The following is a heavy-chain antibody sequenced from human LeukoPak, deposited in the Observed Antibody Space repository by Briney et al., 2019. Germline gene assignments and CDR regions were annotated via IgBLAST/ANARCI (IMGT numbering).Heavy chain of an antibody. J-gene: IGHJ4*02. Sequence: PGGSLRLSCVASGFSFSSYAMSWVRQAPGKGLEWVSCISDSGVNTYYADSVKGRFTISRDNSKNTVYLQMNSLRGEDTAVYYCAKELRSNFDYCGQGTLVTVSS. CDR3: AKELRSNFDY. D-gene: IGHD2-15*01. CDR2: ISDSGVNT. CDR1: GFSFSSYA. V-gene: IGHV3-23*01.